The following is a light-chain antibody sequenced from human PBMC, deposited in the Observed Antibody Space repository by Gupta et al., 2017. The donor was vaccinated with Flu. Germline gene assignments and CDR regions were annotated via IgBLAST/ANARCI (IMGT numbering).Light chain of an antibody. Sequence: DMVMTQSPLSLPVTPGEQASISGRSSQSLLHSNGYNYLDWYLQKPGQSPQLLIYLGSNRASGVPDRFSGSGSGTDFTLKISRVEAEDVGVYYCMQALQTPYTFGQGTKLEIK. V-gene: IGKV2-28*01. CDR1: QSLLHSNGYNY. J-gene: IGKJ2*01. CDR2: LGS. CDR3: MQALQTPYT.